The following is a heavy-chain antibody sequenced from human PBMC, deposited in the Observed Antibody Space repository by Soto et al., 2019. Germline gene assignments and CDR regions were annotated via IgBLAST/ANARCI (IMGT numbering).Heavy chain of an antibody. CDR2: IYSSGST. CDR3: ARFVRSCSGTTCYTRADV. D-gene: IGHD2-2*02. Sequence: SETLSLTCIVSGGSITSYHWSWIRQPPGKRLEWIGFIYSSGSTNYNPPLKSRVTMSVDTSKNQFSLKLRSVIVADTAVYHCARFVRSCSGTTCYTRADVWGQGTTVTVSS. J-gene: IGHJ6*01. CDR1: GGSITSYH. V-gene: IGHV4-59*01.